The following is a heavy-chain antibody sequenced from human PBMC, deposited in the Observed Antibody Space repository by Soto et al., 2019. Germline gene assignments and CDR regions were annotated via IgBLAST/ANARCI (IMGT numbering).Heavy chain of an antibody. CDR2: INPNSGGT. D-gene: IGHD3-22*01. J-gene: IGHJ6*02. CDR1: GYTFTGYY. Sequence: ASVKVSCKASGYTFTGYYMHWVRQAPGQGLEWMGWINPNSGGTNYAQKFQGWVTMTRDTSISTAYMELSRLRSDDTAVYYCARSDSSGYYDYYYGMDVWGQGTTVTVSS. V-gene: IGHV1-2*04. CDR3: ARSDSSGYYDYYYGMDV.